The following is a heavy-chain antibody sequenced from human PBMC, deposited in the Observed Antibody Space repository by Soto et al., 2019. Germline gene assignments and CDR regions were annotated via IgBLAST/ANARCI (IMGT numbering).Heavy chain of an antibody. Sequence: GGSLRLSCAASGFTVSSNYMSWVRQAPGKGLEWVSVIYSGGSTYYADSVKGRFTISRDNSKNTLYLQMNSLRAEDTAVYYCAKDQTAVAGYFDYWGQGTLVTVSS. CDR3: AKDQTAVAGYFDY. CDR2: IYSGGST. D-gene: IGHD6-19*01. V-gene: IGHV3-53*01. J-gene: IGHJ4*02. CDR1: GFTVSSNY.